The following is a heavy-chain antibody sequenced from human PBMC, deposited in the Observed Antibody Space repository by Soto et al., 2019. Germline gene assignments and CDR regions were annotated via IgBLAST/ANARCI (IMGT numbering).Heavy chain of an antibody. Sequence: SETLSLTCTVSGGSISGSPYHWGWIRQPPGKGLEWIGSIGDDGRVYYNPSLRGRATLLVDTSNNRLSLNLNSVTAADTAVYYCAIPPPIEVAGPDYWGQGILVTVSS. CDR2: IGDDGRV. CDR3: AIPPPIEVAGPDY. J-gene: IGHJ4*02. CDR1: GGSISGSPYH. D-gene: IGHD3-22*01. V-gene: IGHV4-39*02.